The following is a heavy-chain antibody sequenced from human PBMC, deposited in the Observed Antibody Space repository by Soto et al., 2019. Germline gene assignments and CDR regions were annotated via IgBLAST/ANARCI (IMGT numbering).Heavy chain of an antibody. J-gene: IGHJ4*02. D-gene: IGHD4-4*01. Sequence: PGGSLRLSCAASGFTFSSYAMNWVRRAPGKGLEWVSGITYNGDNRYYADSVKGRFTISRDNSKNTLYLQMNSLRADDTAVYYCAKESSRNSSPYWGQGTLVTVSS. CDR3: AKESSRNSSPY. V-gene: IGHV3-23*01. CDR2: ITYNGDNR. CDR1: GFTFSSYA.